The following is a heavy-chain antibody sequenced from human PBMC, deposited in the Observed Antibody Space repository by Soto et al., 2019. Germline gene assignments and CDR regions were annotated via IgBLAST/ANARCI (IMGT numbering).Heavy chain of an antibody. CDR1: GGSISSGDYY. CDR2: IYYSGST. Sequence: QVQLQESGPGLVKPSQTLSLTYTVSGGSISSGDYYWSWIRQPPGKGLEWIGYIYYSGSTYYSPSLKSRVTISVDTSKNQFSLKLSSVTAADTAVYYCARERPDGARLDPWGQGTLVTVSS. CDR3: ARERPDGARLDP. D-gene: IGHD6-6*01. V-gene: IGHV4-30-4*01. J-gene: IGHJ5*02.